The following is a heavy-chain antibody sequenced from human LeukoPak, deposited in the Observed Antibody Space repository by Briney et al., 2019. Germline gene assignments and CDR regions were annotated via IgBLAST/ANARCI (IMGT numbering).Heavy chain of an antibody. CDR3: AKKVPANWSSYFDY. Sequence: GGSLRLSCAASGFTFSSYAMSWVRQAPGKGLEWASAISGSGDSTYSTDSVKGRFTISRDNSKNTLYLQMNSLRAEDTAVYYCAKKVPANWSSYFDYWGQGTLVTVSS. CDR2: ISGSGDST. CDR1: GFTFSSYA. D-gene: IGHD1-20*01. V-gene: IGHV3-23*01. J-gene: IGHJ4*02.